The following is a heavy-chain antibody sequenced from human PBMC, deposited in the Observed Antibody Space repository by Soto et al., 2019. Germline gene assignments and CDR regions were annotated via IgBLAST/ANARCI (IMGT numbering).Heavy chain of an antibody. CDR3: AKNVWGITIFGGMDV. CDR1: GFTFSSYA. CDR2: ISGSGGST. J-gene: IGHJ6*02. D-gene: IGHD3-9*01. V-gene: IGHV3-23*01. Sequence: EVQLLESGGGLVQPGGSLRLSCAASGFTFSSYAMSWVRQAPGKGLEWVSAISGSGGSTYYADSVKGLFTISRDNSKNTLYLQMNSLRAEDTAVYYCAKNVWGITIFGGMDVWGQGTTVTVSS.